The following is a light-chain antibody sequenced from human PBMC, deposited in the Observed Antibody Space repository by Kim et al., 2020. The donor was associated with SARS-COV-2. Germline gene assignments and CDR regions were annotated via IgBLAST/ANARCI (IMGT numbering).Light chain of an antibody. Sequence: PGQTARMTCSGDALTKKYAYWYQKKSGQAPVLVIYEDSKRPSGIPERFSGSSSGTMATLTISGAQVEDEADYYCYSTDSSGNHVVFGGGTQLTVL. CDR3: YSTDSSGNHVV. CDR2: EDS. CDR1: ALTKKY. J-gene: IGLJ2*01. V-gene: IGLV3-10*01.